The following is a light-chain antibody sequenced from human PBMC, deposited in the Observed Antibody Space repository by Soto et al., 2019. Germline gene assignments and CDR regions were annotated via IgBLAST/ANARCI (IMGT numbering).Light chain of an antibody. CDR3: QQYNTFLT. CDR2: EAS. Sequence: DIQMTQSPSSLSASVGDRVTITCRASQTISGYLNWYQQKPGKAPKLLIYEASSLQSGVPSRFSGSGSGTEFTLTISSLQPDDFATYYCQQYNTFLTFGGGTKVDIK. J-gene: IGKJ4*01. V-gene: IGKV1-5*03. CDR1: QTISGY.